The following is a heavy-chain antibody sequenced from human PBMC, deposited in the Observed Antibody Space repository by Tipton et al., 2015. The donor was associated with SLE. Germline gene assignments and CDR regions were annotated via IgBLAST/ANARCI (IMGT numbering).Heavy chain of an antibody. D-gene: IGHD3-10*02. V-gene: IGHV4-34*01. Sequence: TLSLTCAVYGGSFSGYYWSWIRQPPGKGLEWIGSIYYSGSTYYNPSLKSRATISVDTSKNQFSLKLSSVTAADTAVYYCARHVRVEPHDAFDIWGQGTMVTVSS. CDR1: GGSFSGYY. CDR2: IYYSGST. J-gene: IGHJ3*02. CDR3: ARHVRVEPHDAFDI.